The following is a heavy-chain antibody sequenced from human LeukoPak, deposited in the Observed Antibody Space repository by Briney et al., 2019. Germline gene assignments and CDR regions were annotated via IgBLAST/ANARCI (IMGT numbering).Heavy chain of an antibody. Sequence: GGSLRLSCAASGFIFSDYYMTWVRQAPGKGLEWVATIKPDGSAQYYVDSVKGRFTISRDNAKNSLFLQINSLRAEDTAVYYCANGGTYSSGPWGQGTLVTVSS. CDR1: GFIFSDYY. CDR2: IKPDGSAQ. D-gene: IGHD3-22*01. V-gene: IGHV3-7*01. J-gene: IGHJ5*02. CDR3: ANGGTYSSGP.